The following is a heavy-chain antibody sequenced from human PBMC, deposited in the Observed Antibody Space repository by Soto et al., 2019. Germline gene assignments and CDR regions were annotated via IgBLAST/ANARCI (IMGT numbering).Heavy chain of an antibody. V-gene: IGHV1-69*02. CDR2: IIPILGIA. Sequence: QVQLVQSGAEVKKPGSSVKVSCKASGGTFSSYTISWVRQAPGQGLEWMGRIIPILGIANYAQKFQGRVTITADKSTSTGYMELSSLRPEDTAVYYCARPGTISPARGMDVWGQGTTVTVSS. D-gene: IGHD3-9*01. CDR3: ARPGTISPARGMDV. CDR1: GGTFSSYT. J-gene: IGHJ6*02.